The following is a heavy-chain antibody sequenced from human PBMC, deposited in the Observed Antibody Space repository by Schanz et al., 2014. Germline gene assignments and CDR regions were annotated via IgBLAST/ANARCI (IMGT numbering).Heavy chain of an antibody. V-gene: IGHV3-15*01. Sequence: EVQLVESGGGLVEPGGSLGLSCAASGFTFSKAWMSLVRQAPGKGLEYIGRIKTKDEGEVPEYSAPAKGRFTISRDDSRSHFYLQLNRLRTEDTAVYYCATAHLPGLYYLDYWGQGTRVTVSS. J-gene: IGHJ4*02. CDR2: IKTKDEGEVP. CDR3: ATAHLPGLYYLDY. D-gene: IGHD3-3*02. CDR1: GFTFSKAW.